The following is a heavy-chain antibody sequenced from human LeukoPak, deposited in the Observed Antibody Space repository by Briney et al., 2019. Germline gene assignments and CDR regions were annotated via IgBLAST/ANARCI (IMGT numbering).Heavy chain of an antibody. J-gene: IGHJ6*02. CDR2: IWYDGSNK. V-gene: IGHV3-33*01. CDR3: ARALSTIFGVVIPHYYYYYGMDV. CDR1: GFTFSSYG. Sequence: PGGSLRLSCAASGFTFSSYGMHWVRQAPGKGLGWVAVIWYDGSNKYYADSVKGRFTISRDNSKNTLYLQMNSLRAEDTAVYYCARALSTIFGVVIPHYYYYYGMDVWGQGTTVTVSS. D-gene: IGHD3-3*01.